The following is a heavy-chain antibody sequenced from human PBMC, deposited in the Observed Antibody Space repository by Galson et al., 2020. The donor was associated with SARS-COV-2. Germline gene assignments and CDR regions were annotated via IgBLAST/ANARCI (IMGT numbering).Heavy chain of an antibody. CDR1: GFTFSSYS. CDR2: ISSSSSYI. CDR3: AREMATITSNCFDY. V-gene: IGHV3-21*01. J-gene: IGHJ4*02. Sequence: GESLKISCAASGFTFSSYSMNWVRQAPGKGLEWVSSISSSSSYIYYADSVKDRFTISRDNAKNSLYLQMNSLRAEDTAVYYCAREMATITSNCFDYWGQGTLVTVSS. D-gene: IGHD5-12*01.